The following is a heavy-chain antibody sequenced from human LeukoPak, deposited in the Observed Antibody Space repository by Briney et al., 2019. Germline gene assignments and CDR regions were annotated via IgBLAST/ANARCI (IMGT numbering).Heavy chain of an antibody. V-gene: IGHV1-2*02. CDR1: GYTFTGYY. CDR2: INPNSGGT. Sequence: ASVKVSCKASGYTFTGYYMNWVRQAPGQGLEWMGWINPNSGGTNYAQKFQGRVTMTRDTSISTAYMELSRLRSDDTAVYYCARLVGSTEHYYYYMDVWGKGTTVTVSS. J-gene: IGHJ6*03. CDR3: ARLVGSTEHYYYYMDV. D-gene: IGHD1-26*01.